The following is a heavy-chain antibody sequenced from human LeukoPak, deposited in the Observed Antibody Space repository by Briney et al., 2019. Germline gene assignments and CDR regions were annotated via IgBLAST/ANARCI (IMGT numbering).Heavy chain of an antibody. V-gene: IGHV3-30*18. CDR3: AKDWDILDY. CDR1: GFTFSSYG. D-gene: IGHD3-9*01. Sequence: GGSLRLSCAASGFTFSSYGMHRVRQAPGKGLEWVAVISYDGSNKYYADSVKGRFTISRDNSKNTLYLQMNSLRAEDTAVYYCAKDWDILDYWGQGTLVTVSS. J-gene: IGHJ4*02. CDR2: ISYDGSNK.